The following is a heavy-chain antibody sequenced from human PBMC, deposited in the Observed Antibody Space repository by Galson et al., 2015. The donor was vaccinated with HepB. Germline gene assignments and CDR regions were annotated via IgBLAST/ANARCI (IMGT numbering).Heavy chain of an antibody. CDR3: AKGRGPLNWFDP. J-gene: IGHJ5*02. CDR1: GFTFSSYS. D-gene: IGHD5-12*01. Sequence: SLRLSCAASGFTFSSYSMNWVRQAPGKGLEWVSYISSSSTIYYADSVKGRFTISRDNAKNSLYLQMNSLRDEDTAVYYCAKGRGPLNWFDPWGQGTLVTVSS. CDR2: ISSSSTI. V-gene: IGHV3-48*02.